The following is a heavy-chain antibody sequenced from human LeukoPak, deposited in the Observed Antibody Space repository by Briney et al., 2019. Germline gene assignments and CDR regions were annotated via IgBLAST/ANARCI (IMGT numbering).Heavy chain of an antibody. CDR1: GFTFSSYA. CDR3: ARDGYGSGSYLNY. CDR2: ISYDGGNK. Sequence: GGSLRLSCAASGFTFSSYAMHWVRQAPAKGLEWVAVISYDGGNKYYADSVKGRFTISRDNSKNTLYLQMNSLRAEDTAVYYCARDGYGSGSYLNYWGQGTLVTVSS. V-gene: IGHV3-30-3*01. D-gene: IGHD3-10*01. J-gene: IGHJ4*02.